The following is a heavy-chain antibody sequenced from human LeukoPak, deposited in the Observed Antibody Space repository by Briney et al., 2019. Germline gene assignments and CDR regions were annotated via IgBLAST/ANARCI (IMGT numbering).Heavy chain of an antibody. V-gene: IGHV4-59*01. J-gene: IGHJ6*02. D-gene: IGHD2-2*01. CDR1: GGSINGYY. Sequence: KASETLSLTCTVSGGSINGYYWSWFRQPPGKGLEWFGWIHSSGSTEDNPSLKSRVTMSIDTSKNQFSLKLSSVTAADTAVYYCARAAGGYCSSTSCYYYYGMDVWGQGTTVTVSS. CDR2: IHSSGST. CDR3: ARAAGGYCSSTSCYYYYGMDV.